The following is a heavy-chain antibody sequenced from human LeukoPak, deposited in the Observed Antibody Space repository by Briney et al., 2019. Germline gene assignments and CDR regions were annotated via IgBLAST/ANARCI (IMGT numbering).Heavy chain of an antibody. CDR2: IFSHGET. J-gene: IGHJ4*02. CDR1: GFTVGNNY. D-gene: IGHD2-8*01. CDR3: ARDPPAVSINTYA. Sequence: GGSLRLSCAASGFTVGNNYMYWVRQAPGKGLEWVSLIFSHGETSYADSVKGRFTISRDNSENTLYLQMNGLRVEDTAVYYCARDPPAVSINTYAWGQGTLVTVSS. V-gene: IGHV3-66*01.